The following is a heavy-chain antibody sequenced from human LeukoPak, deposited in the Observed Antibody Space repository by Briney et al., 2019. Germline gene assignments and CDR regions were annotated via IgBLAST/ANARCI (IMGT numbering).Heavy chain of an antibody. CDR3: ARGVVPAAMRYWHFDL. Sequence: GGSLRLSCAASGFTFSSYAMNWVRQAPGKGLEWVSSISGSGDRTYYADSEKGRFTISRDNSKNTLYLQMNSLRAEDTAVYYCARGVVPAAMRYWHFDLWGRGTLVTVSS. D-gene: IGHD2-2*01. CDR2: ISGSGDRT. CDR1: GFTFSSYA. J-gene: IGHJ2*01. V-gene: IGHV3-23*01.